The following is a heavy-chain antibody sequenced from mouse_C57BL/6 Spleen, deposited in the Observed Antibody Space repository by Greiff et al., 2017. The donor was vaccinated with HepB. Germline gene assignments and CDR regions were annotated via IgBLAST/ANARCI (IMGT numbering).Heavy chain of an antibody. Sequence: QVQLQQPGAELVKPGASVKLSCKASGYTFTSYWMHWVKQRPGRGLEWIGRIDPNSGGTKYNEKFKSKATLTVDKPSSTAYMQLSSLTSEASSVYYCASSVKDGYSYYFDYWGQGTTLTVSS. V-gene: IGHV1-72*01. J-gene: IGHJ2*01. CDR2: IDPNSGGT. D-gene: IGHD2-3*01. CDR3: ASSVKDGYSYYFDY. CDR1: GYTFTSYW.